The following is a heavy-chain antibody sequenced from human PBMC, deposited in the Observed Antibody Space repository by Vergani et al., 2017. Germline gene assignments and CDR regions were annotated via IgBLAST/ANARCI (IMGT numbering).Heavy chain of an antibody. CDR1: GGSITSSSYY. Sequence: QLHLQESGPGLVKPSETLSLTCTVSGGSITSSSYYWGWIRQPTGKGLEWIGNIYHSGGAYYNPSLKGLVTISVDTSKNQFSLEVTSVTAADTAIYFCARTESFILRYFHWALWGQGTLVTVSS. CDR3: ARTESFILRYFHWAL. D-gene: IGHD3-9*01. J-gene: IGHJ4*02. V-gene: IGHV4-39*01. CDR2: IYHSGGA.